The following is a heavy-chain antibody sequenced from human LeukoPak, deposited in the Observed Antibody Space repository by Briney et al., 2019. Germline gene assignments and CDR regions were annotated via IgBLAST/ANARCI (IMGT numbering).Heavy chain of an antibody. V-gene: IGHV3-9*01. Sequence: GGSLRLSCAASGFTFDDYAMHWVRQAPGKGLEWVSGISWNSGSIGYADSVKGRFTISRDNAKNSLYLQMNSLRAEDTALYYCARAFQLRDYWGQGILVTVSS. D-gene: IGHD1-26*01. CDR2: ISWNSGSI. J-gene: IGHJ4*02. CDR3: ARAFQLRDY. CDR1: GFTFDDYA.